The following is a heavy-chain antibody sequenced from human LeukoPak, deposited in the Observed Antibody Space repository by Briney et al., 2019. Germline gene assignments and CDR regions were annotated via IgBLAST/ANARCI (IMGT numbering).Heavy chain of an antibody. Sequence: AGSLTLSCAASGFTFSNNWMHWVRQAPGKGLVWVSRISPDGRTTTYADSVKGRFTISRDNARNTLYLQLNSLRADDTAVYYCVYSGSYRFDYWGQGNVVSVSS. D-gene: IGHD1-26*01. CDR1: GFTFSNNW. CDR2: ISPDGRTT. CDR3: VYSGSYRFDY. V-gene: IGHV3-74*01. J-gene: IGHJ4*02.